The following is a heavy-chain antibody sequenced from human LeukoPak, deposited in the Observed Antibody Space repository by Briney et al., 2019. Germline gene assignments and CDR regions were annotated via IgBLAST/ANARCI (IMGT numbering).Heavy chain of an antibody. J-gene: IGHJ4*02. Sequence: ASVKVSCKASGYTFTGYYLHWVRQAPGQGLEWMGWINPNSGGKNYAQKFQGRDTLTRDTSISTAYIELSRLRSDDTAVYYCARQSGSYLSIDYWGQGTLVTVSS. V-gene: IGHV1-2*02. CDR3: ARQSGSYLSIDY. CDR1: GYTFTGYY. CDR2: INPNSGGK. D-gene: IGHD1-26*01.